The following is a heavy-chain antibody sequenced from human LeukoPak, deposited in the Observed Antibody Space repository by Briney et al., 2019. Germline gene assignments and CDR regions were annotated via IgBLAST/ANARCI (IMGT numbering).Heavy chain of an antibody. Sequence: PGGSLRLSCAASGFTFSSYGMHWVRQAPGKGLEWVAVISYDGSNKYYADSVKGRFTISRDNSKNTLYLQMNSLRAEGTAVYYCAKKEQLVRWGQGTLVTVSS. CDR1: GFTFSSYG. D-gene: IGHD6-13*01. J-gene: IGHJ4*02. CDR3: AKKEQLVR. CDR2: ISYDGSNK. V-gene: IGHV3-30*18.